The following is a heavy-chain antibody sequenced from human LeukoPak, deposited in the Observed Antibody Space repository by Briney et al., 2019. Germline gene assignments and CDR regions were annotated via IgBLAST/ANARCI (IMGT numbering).Heavy chain of an antibody. D-gene: IGHD3-10*01. J-gene: IGHJ4*02. CDR1: GFTFSRSW. CDR2: IKEDGSQK. Sequence: GGSLRLSCAASGFTFSRSWMIWVRQAPGKGLEWVANIKEDGSQKFYMDSVKGRFTISRDNARNSLYLQMSSLRAEDTAVYYCARGFGDCWGQGTLVTVSS. CDR3: ARGFGDC. V-gene: IGHV3-7*04.